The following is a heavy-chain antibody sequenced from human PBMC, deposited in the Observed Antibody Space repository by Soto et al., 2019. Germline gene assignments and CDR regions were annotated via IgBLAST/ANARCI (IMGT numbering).Heavy chain of an antibody. Sequence: QVQLVESGGGVVQPGRSLRLSCVPAGSTFRDFAMHWVRQAPGKGLEWGAVIWSDGTNRYYADSVKGRFTISRDNSKNTLQLQITILRAEDTAVYYWARNSAPTVAARPYYSDMDVGGQGTTVTVSS. CDR3: ARNSAPTVAARPYYSDMDV. CDR2: IWSDGTNR. V-gene: IGHV3-33*01. J-gene: IGHJ6*02. CDR1: GSTFRDFA. D-gene: IGHD6-6*01.